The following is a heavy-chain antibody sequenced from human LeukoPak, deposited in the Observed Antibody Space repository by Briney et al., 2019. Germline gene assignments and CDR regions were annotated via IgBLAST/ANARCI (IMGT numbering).Heavy chain of an antibody. Sequence: GGSLRLSCAASGFTFSNAWMSWVRQAPGKGLEWVGRIKSKTDGGTTDYAAPVKGRFTISRDDSKNTLYLQMNSLKTEDTAVYYCTTDHPAPYYYGMDVWGQGTTVTVSS. D-gene: IGHD2-2*01. CDR2: IKSKTDGGTT. J-gene: IGHJ6*02. V-gene: IGHV3-15*01. CDR1: GFTFSNAW. CDR3: TTDHPAPYYYGMDV.